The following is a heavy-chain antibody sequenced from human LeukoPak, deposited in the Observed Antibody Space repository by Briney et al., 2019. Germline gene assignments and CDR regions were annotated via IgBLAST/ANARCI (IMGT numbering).Heavy chain of an antibody. Sequence: ASVKVSCKASGYTFTSYGISWFRQAPGPGLKLIGWISAYNGNTNYAQKLQGRVTMTTDTSTSTAYMELRSLRSDDTAVYYSPKAPYDILTGYPYYFDYWGQGTLVTVSS. CDR3: PKAPYDILTGYPYYFDY. D-gene: IGHD3-9*01. J-gene: IGHJ4*02. CDR2: ISAYNGNT. CDR1: GYTFTSYG. V-gene: IGHV1-18*01.